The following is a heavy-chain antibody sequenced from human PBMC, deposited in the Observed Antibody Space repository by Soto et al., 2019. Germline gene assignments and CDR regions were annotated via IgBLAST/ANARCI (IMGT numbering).Heavy chain of an antibody. CDR1: GGSISSYY. CDR2: IYYSGST. Sequence: SETLSLTCTVSGGSISSYYWSWIRQPPGKGLEWIGYIYYSGSTNYNPSLKSRVTISVDTSKNQFSLKLSSVTAADTAVYYCARVGYYGSGSYQAHYYMDVWGKGTTVTVSS. D-gene: IGHD3-10*01. J-gene: IGHJ6*03. CDR3: ARVGYYGSGSYQAHYYMDV. V-gene: IGHV4-59*01.